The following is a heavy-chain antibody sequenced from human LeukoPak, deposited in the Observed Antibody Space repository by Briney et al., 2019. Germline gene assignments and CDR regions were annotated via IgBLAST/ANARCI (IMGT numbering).Heavy chain of an antibody. CDR1: GFTFSAYY. D-gene: IGHD3-3*01. CDR2: ITDDSGTT. J-gene: IGHJ2*01. CDR3: AKNGYYSSANHFARLHFDL. V-gene: IGHV3-11*03. Sequence: GSLRLSCAASGFTFSAYYMSWIRQARGKNLEWLSYITDDSGTTRYADSVKGRFTISRDNSKNTLYLEMNSLRVEDTAIYYCAKNGYYSSANHFARLHFDLWGRGTRVTVSS.